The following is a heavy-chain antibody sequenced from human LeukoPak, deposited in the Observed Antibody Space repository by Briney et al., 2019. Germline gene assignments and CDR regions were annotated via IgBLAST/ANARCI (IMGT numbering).Heavy chain of an antibody. V-gene: IGHV3-30-3*01. CDR3: ARDSYWLGGTIGAFDI. J-gene: IGHJ3*02. CDR1: GFTFSSYA. CDR2: ISYDGSNK. Sequence: PGGSLRLSCAASGFTFSSYAMHWVRQAPGKGLEWVAVISYDGSNKYYADSVKGRFTISRDNSKNTLYLQMNSLRAEDTAVYYCARDSYWLGGTIGAFDIWGQGTMVTVSS. D-gene: IGHD3-10*01.